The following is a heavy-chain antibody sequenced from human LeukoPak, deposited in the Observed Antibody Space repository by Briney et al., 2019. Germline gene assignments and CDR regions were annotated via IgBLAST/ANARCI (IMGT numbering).Heavy chain of an antibody. D-gene: IGHD3-10*01. CDR1: GFTFSSYA. J-gene: IGHJ4*02. V-gene: IGHV3-23*01. CDR3: ASHNYGSGSYFTN. Sequence: RPGGSLRLSCAASGFTFSSYAMSWVRQAPGKGLEWVSAIRDSGSSTHYADSVKGRFTTSRDNSKNTLFLQMNSLRAEDTAIYYCASHNYGSGSYFTNWGQGTLVTVSS. CDR2: IRDSGSST.